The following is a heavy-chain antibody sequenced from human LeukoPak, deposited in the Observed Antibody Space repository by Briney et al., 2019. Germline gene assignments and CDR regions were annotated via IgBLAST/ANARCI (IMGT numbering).Heavy chain of an antibody. J-gene: IGHJ4*02. CDR1: GGSISSYY. Sequence: PSETLSLTCTVSGGSISSYYWSWIRQPPGKGLEWIGYIYYSGSTNYNPSLKSRVTILVDTSKNQFSLKLTSVTAADTAVYYCARGVLPGYSSSSGYWGQGTLVTVSS. CDR2: IYYSGST. CDR3: ARGVLPGYSSSSGY. V-gene: IGHV4-59*01. D-gene: IGHD6-6*01.